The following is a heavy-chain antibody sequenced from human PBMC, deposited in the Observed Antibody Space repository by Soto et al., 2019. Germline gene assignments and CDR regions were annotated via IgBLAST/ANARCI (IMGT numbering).Heavy chain of an antibody. J-gene: IGHJ4*02. CDR2: ISYDGSNK. CDR1: GFTFSSYG. D-gene: IGHD2-2*01. Sequence: GGSLRLSCAASGFTFSSYGMHWVRQAPGKGLEWVAVISYDGSNKYYADSVKGRFTISRDNSKNTLYLQMNSLRAEDTAVYYCAKENIVVVPSAPHYYFDYWGQGTLVTVSS. V-gene: IGHV3-30*18. CDR3: AKENIVVVPSAPHYYFDY.